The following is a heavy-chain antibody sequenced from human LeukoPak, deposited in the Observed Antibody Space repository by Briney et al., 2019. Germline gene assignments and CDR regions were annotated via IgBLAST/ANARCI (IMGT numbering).Heavy chain of an antibody. CDR1: GGSFSGYY. J-gene: IGHJ5*02. CDR3: ARRLTRLRGGNWFDP. D-gene: IGHD4/OR15-4a*01. V-gene: IGHV4-34*01. Sequence: PSETLSLTCAVYGGSFSGYYWSWIRQPPGKGLEWIGEINHSGSTNYNPSLKSRVTISVDTSKNQFSLKLSSVTAADTAVYYCARRLTRLRGGNWFDPWGQGTLVTVSS. CDR2: INHSGST.